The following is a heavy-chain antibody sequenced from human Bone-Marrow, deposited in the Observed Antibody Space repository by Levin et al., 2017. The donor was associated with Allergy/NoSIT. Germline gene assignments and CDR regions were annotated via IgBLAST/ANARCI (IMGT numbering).Heavy chain of an antibody. D-gene: IGHD2-2*01. CDR1: GFTFSSYW. J-gene: IGHJ6*03. CDR3: ARGGASVVVPAAMYYYYYMDV. Sequence: GESLKISCAASGFTFSSYWMSWVRQAPGKGLEWVANIKQDGSEKYYVDSVKGRFTISRDNAKNSLYLQMNSLRAEDTAVYYCARGGASVVVPAAMYYYYYMDVWGKGTTVTVSS. V-gene: IGHV3-7*03. CDR2: IKQDGSEK.